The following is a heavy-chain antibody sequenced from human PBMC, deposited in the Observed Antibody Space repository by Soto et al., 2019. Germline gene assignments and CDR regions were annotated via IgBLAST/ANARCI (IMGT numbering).Heavy chain of an antibody. J-gene: IGHJ6*02. CDR1: GCTFTSYY. CDR2: INPSGGST. CDR3: ARASSITRIYYYGMDV. Sequence: ASVKVSCKASGCTFTSYYMHWVRQAPGQGLEWMGIINPSGGSTSYAQKFQGRVTMTRDTSTSTVYMELSSLRSEDTAVYYCARASSITRIYYYGMDVWGQGTTVTVSS. V-gene: IGHV1-46*01. D-gene: IGHD3-22*01.